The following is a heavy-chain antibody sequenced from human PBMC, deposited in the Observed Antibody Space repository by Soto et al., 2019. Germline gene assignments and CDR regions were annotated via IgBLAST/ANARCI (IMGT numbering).Heavy chain of an antibody. V-gene: IGHV4-4*02. CDR2: IYHSGST. Sequence: PSETLSLTCAVSGDSISSSKWWSWVRQPPGKGLEWIGEIYHSGSTNYNPSLKSRVTISVDTSKNQFSLKLSSVTAADTAVYYCARGNYYDILTGIDYWGQGTLVTVSS. D-gene: IGHD3-9*01. CDR1: GDSISSSKW. CDR3: ARGNYYDILTGIDY. J-gene: IGHJ4*02.